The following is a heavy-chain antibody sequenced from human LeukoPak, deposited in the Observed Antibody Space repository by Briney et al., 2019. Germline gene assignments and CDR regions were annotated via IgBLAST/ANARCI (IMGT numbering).Heavy chain of an antibody. V-gene: IGHV4-34*01. CDR1: GGSFSGYY. CDR2: INHSGST. CDR3: ARSYDYLWRSHRYTPTFDS. D-gene: IGHD3-16*02. Sequence: PSDTLSLTCAVYGGSFSGYYWNWIRQAPEKGLEWIGEINHSGSTNYNPSLKSRVTMSVDTSRNQFSLRLSSVTAADTAVYYCARSYDYLWRSHRYTPTFDSWGQGTLVTVSS. J-gene: IGHJ4*02.